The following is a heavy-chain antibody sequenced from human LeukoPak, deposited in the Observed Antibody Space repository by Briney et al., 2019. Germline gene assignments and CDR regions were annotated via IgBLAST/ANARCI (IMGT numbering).Heavy chain of an antibody. CDR2: ISPSGGAT. V-gene: IGHV1-46*01. CDR3: ATDSPKGYLTADY. D-gene: IGHD3-16*02. CDR1: GYTFSSHY. J-gene: IGHJ4*02. Sequence: ASVKVSCKASGYTFSSHYMHWVRQAPGQGLEWMGVISPSGGATLYAQKFQGRVTMTRDTSTSTLYMDLSSLRSEDTAVYYCATDSPKGYLTADYWGQGTLVTVSS.